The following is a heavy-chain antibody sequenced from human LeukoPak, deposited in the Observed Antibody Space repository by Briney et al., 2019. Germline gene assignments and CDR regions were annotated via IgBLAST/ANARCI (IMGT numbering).Heavy chain of an antibody. D-gene: IGHD6-19*01. Sequence: GGSLRLSCAASGFTFSSYNMNWVRQAPGKGLEWISFISSGETTTDYADSVKGRFTISRDNAKNSLYLQMNNLRVEDTALYYCARENGWYHGDVAFDIWGQGTMVTVSS. CDR3: ARENGWYHGDVAFDI. CDR1: GFTFSSYN. V-gene: IGHV3-48*01. J-gene: IGHJ3*02. CDR2: ISSGETTT.